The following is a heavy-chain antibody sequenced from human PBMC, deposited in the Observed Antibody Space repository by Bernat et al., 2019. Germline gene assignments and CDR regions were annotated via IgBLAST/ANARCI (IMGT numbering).Heavy chain of an antibody. D-gene: IGHD1-26*01. J-gene: IGHJ3*02. CDR2: ISYDGSNK. V-gene: IGHV3-30-3*01. CDR1: GFTFSSYA. Sequence: QVQLVESGGGVVQPGRSLRLSCAASGFTFSSYAMHWVRQAPGKGLEWVAVISYDGSNKYYADSVKGRFTISRDNSKNTLYLQMNSLRAEDTAVYYCARGHPFYSGSYFNAFDIWGQGTMVTVSS. CDR3: ARGHPFYSGSYFNAFDI.